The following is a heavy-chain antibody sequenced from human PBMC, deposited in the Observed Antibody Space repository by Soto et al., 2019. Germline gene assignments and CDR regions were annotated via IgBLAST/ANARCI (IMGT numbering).Heavy chain of an antibody. CDR1: GFTFSGSA. CDR2: IRSKANSYAT. V-gene: IGHV3-73*01. D-gene: IGHD2-21*01. Sequence: EVQLVESGGGLVQPGGSLKLSCAASGFTFSGSAMHWVRQASGKGLEWVGRIRSKANSYATAYAASVKGRFTISRDDSKNTAYLQMNSLKTEDTAVYYCTRRDWWFDPWGQGTLVTVSS. CDR3: TRRDWWFDP. J-gene: IGHJ5*02.